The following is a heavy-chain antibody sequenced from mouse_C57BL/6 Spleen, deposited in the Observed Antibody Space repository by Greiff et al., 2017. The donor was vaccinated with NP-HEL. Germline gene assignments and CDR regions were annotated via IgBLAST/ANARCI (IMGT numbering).Heavy chain of an antibody. CDR1: GFTFSSYG. Sequence: EVKLEESGGDLVKPGGSLKLSCAASGFTFSSYGMSWVRQTPDKRLEWVATISSGGSYTYYPDSVKGRFTISRDNAKNTLYLQMSSLKSEDTAMYYCASRITTRIFDVWGTGTTVTVSS. CDR3: ASRITTRIFDV. V-gene: IGHV5-6*02. CDR2: ISSGGSYT. D-gene: IGHD1-1*01. J-gene: IGHJ1*03.